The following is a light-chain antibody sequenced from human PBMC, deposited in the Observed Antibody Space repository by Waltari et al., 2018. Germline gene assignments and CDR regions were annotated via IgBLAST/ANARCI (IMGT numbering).Light chain of an antibody. CDR2: EGN. V-gene: IGLV2-23*01. CDR3: CSYAGSTASVL. CDR1: SSDVGNYNL. Sequence: QSALTQPASVSGSPGQSITISCTGTSSDVGNYNLVSCYQQPTGKAPKVIISEGNNRPSGVSNRFSVSKSGNTASLTISGLQAEDEADYCCCSYAGSTASVLFGGGTKLTVL. J-gene: IGLJ2*01.